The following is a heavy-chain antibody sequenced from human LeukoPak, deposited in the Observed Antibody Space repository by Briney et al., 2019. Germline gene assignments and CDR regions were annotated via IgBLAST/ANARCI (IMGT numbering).Heavy chain of an antibody. Sequence: ASVKVSCKASGCTFTGYYMHWVRQAPGQGLEWMGWINPNSGGTNYAQKFQGRVTMTRDTSISTAYMELSRLRSDDTAVYYCARVPTPYGDLPPFEYWGQGTLVTVSS. D-gene: IGHD4-17*01. J-gene: IGHJ4*02. V-gene: IGHV1-2*02. CDR2: INPNSGGT. CDR1: GCTFTGYY. CDR3: ARVPTPYGDLPPFEY.